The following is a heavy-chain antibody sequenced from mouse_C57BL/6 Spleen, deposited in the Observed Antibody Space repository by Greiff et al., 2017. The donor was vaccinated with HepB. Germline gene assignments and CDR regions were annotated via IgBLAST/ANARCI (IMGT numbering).Heavy chain of an antibody. V-gene: IGHV5-17*01. CDR1: GFTFSDYG. Sequence: EVQLQESGGGLVKPGGSLKLSCAASGFTFSDYGMHWVRQAPEKGLEWVAYISSGSSTIYYADTVKGRFTISRDNAKNTLFLQMTSLRSEDTAMYYCAKGKGGVMDYDGYYGAYWGQGTLVTVSA. J-gene: IGHJ3*01. CDR3: AKGKGGVMDYDGYYGAY. D-gene: IGHD2-3*01. CDR2: ISSGSSTI.